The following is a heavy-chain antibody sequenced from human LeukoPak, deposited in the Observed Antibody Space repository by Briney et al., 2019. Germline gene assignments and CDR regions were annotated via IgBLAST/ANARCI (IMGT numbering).Heavy chain of an antibody. Sequence: GGSLRLSCAASGFTFSSYAMSWVRQAPGKGVEWVSAISGSGGSTYYADSVKGRFTISRDNSKNTLYLQMNSLRAEDTAVYYCATMGRGDSSHFDYWGQGTLVTVSS. D-gene: IGHD6-6*01. CDR2: ISGSGGST. V-gene: IGHV3-23*01. J-gene: IGHJ4*02. CDR3: ATMGRGDSSHFDY. CDR1: GFTFSSYA.